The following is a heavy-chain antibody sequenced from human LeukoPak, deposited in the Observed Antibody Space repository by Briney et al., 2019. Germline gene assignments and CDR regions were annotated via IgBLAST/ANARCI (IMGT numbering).Heavy chain of an antibody. D-gene: IGHD3-10*01. V-gene: IGHV3-9*01. Sequence: GRSLRLSCAASGFTFKDYAMHWVRQAPGKGLEGVSYITWNSGGIGYADSVKGRFTISRDNAKNFLYLQMNSLRVEDTALYYYAKTAPYGYAFDAWGQGTMVTVSS. CDR3: AKTAPYGYAFDA. CDR1: GFTFKDYA. J-gene: IGHJ3*01. CDR2: ITWNSGGI.